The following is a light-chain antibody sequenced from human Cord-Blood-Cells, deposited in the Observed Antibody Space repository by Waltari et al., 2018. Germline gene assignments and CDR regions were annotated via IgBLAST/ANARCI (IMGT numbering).Light chain of an antibody. J-gene: IGKJ2*01. CDR2: DAS. V-gene: IGKV1-5*01. Sequence: DPHMTQSPSTLSASVADRVSIPCRPSQNLSSWLAWYQQKPGKAPTLLLYDASSWESGVPSRFSGSGSRTEFTLTISSLQPDDFATYCQQYNSYSRGYTFGQGTKLDIK. CDR1: QNLSSW. CDR3: QQYNSYSRGYT.